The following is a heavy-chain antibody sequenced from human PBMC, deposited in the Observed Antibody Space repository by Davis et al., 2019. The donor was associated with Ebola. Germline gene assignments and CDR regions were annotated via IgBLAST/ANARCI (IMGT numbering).Heavy chain of an antibody. V-gene: IGHV3-23*01. D-gene: IGHD6-19*01. CDR3: ARDGDSSGWYYYYDGMDV. Sequence: GESLKISCAASGFTFSSYAMSWIRQAPGKGLEWVSVISGSGGSTHYADSVKGRFTISRDNAKNTLYLQMNSLRAEDTAVYYCARDGDSSGWYYYYDGMDVWGQGTTVTVSS. CDR2: ISGSGGST. CDR1: GFTFSSYA. J-gene: IGHJ6*02.